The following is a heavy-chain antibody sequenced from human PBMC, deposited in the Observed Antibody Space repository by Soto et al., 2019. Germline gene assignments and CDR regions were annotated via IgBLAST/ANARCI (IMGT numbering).Heavy chain of an antibody. D-gene: IGHD3-16*02. J-gene: IGHJ4*02. CDR3: TRGFNYVWGSYRSYPDAPFDY. CDR2: IRSKAYGGTT. V-gene: IGHV3-49*03. Sequence: AGGSLRLSCTASGFTFGDYAMSWFRQAPGKGRGWVGFIRSKAYGGTTEYAASVKGRFTISRDDSKSIAYLQMNSLKTEDTAVYYCTRGFNYVWGSYRSYPDAPFDYWGQGTLVTVSS. CDR1: GFTFGDYA.